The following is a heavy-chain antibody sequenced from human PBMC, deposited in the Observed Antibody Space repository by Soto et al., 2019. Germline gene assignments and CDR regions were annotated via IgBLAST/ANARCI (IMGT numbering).Heavy chain of an antibody. D-gene: IGHD6-13*01. J-gene: IGHJ6*02. V-gene: IGHV4-39*01. CDR1: GGSISSSSYY. CDR3: ARIVWAAGNYGMDV. Sequence: QLQLQESGPGLVKPSETLSLTCTVSGGSISSSSYYWGWIRQPPGKGLEWIGSIYYSGNTYYNPSLKSRVTLSVDTSKNQFSLKLSSVTAADTAVYYCARIVWAAGNYGMDVWGQGTTVTVSS. CDR2: IYYSGNT.